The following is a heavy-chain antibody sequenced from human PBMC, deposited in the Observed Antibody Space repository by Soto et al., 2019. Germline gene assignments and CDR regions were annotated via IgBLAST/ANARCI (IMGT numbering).Heavy chain of an antibody. V-gene: IGHV1-46*01. CDR1: GYTFTSYY. CDR3: ARARAGFDFWSGYDY. CDR2: INPSGGST. D-gene: IGHD3-3*01. J-gene: IGHJ4*02. Sequence: GASVKVSCKASGYTFTSYYMHWVRQAPGQGLEWMGIINPSGGSTSYAQKFQGRVTMTRGTSTSTVYMELSSLRSEDTAVYYCARARAGFDFWSGYDYWGQGTLVTVSS.